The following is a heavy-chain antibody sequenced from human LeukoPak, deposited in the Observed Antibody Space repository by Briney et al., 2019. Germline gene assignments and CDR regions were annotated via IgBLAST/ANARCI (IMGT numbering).Heavy chain of an antibody. CDR2: ISSHSSNI. V-gene: IGHV3-48*01. CDR1: GFTLSNYA. Sequence: GGSLRLSCAASGFTLSNYALNWVRPAPGKGRAWVSYISSHSSNIHYTYSVNGRLIISRDNDKKSQSLERKSQRAEDTAVYYCARDPSMGSSLFYYMDVWGKGTTVTVSS. D-gene: IGHD2-15*01. J-gene: IGHJ6*03. CDR3: ARDPSMGSSLFYYMDV.